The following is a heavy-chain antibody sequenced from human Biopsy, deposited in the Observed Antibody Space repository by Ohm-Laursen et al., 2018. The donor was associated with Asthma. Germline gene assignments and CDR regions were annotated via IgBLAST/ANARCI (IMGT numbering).Heavy chain of an antibody. J-gene: IGHJ4*02. V-gene: IGHV3-30*18. CDR2: ILFDGRKI. CDR3: AKDRVAGRSYYFDY. CDR1: GFNFHNYG. D-gene: IGHD6-13*01. Sequence: LRLSCAASGFNFHNYGMNWVRRAPGKGLEWVAQILFDGRKINYPDSVKGRFTISRDNSENMVYLQMNSLRPEDTAVYYCAKDRVAGRSYYFDYWGQGTLVTVSS.